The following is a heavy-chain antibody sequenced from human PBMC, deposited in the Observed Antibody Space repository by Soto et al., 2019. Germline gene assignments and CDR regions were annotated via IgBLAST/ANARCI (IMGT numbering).Heavy chain of an antibody. CDR1: GFTFSSYA. J-gene: IGHJ1*01. D-gene: IGHD2-15*01. V-gene: IGHV3-23*01. Sequence: PGGSLRLSCAASGFTFSSYAMSWARQAPGKGLEWVSAISGSGGSTYYADSVKGRFTISRDNSKNTLYLQMNSLRAEDTAVYYCAKVPRGPFAEYFQHWGQGTLVTVSS. CDR2: ISGSGGST. CDR3: AKVPRGPFAEYFQH.